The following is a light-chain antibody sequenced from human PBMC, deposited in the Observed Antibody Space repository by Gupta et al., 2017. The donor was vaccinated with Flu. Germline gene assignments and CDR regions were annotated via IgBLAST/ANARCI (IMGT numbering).Light chain of an antibody. Sequence: DIQMTQSPSSLSASVGDRVTITCRASQSISSYLNWYQQKPGKAPKLLIYAASSWQSGVPSKFSGSGFGKDLTLTISRRQQEDFASYYCHQSDSNPPLTFGQGTPLEIK. CDR3: HQSDSNPPLT. J-gene: IGKJ5*01. CDR1: QSISSY. CDR2: AAS. V-gene: IGKV1-39*01.